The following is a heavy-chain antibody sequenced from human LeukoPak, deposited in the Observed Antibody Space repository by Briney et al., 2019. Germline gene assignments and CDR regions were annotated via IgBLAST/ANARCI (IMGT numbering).Heavy chain of an antibody. D-gene: IGHD2-2*01. CDR2: ISYDGSNK. V-gene: IGHV3-30*03. Sequence: GRSLRLSCAASGFTFSSYGMHWVRQAPGKGLEWVAVISYDGSNKYYADSVKGRFTISRDNSKNTLYLQMNSLRAEDTAVYYCARDLPIVVVPAAKRDDAFDIWGQGTMVTVSS. CDR3: ARDLPIVVVPAAKRDDAFDI. CDR1: GFTFSSYG. J-gene: IGHJ3*02.